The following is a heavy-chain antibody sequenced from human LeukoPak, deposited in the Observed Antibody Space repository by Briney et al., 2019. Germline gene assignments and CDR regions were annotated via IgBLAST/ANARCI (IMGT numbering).Heavy chain of an antibody. D-gene: IGHD6-13*01. Sequence: GGSLRLSCAASGFTFDDYAMHWVRQAPGNGLEWVSGISWNSGSIGYADSVKGRFTISRDNAKNSLYLQMNSLRAEDTALYYCAKDARYSSSWSRGWFDPWGQGTLVTVSS. V-gene: IGHV3-9*01. CDR3: AKDARYSSSWSRGWFDP. J-gene: IGHJ5*02. CDR2: ISWNSGSI. CDR1: GFTFDDYA.